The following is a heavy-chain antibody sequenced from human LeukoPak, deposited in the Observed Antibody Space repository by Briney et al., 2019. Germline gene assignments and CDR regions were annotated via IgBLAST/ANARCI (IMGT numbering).Heavy chain of an antibody. Sequence: GESLKISCKGSGYSFTSYWIGWVRQMPGKGLEWIGIIYPGDSDTRYSPSFQGQVTISADKSISTAYLQWSSLKASDTAMYYCARHSKYYDSSGYPNYWGQGTLVTVSS. D-gene: IGHD3-22*01. CDR3: ARHSKYYDSSGYPNY. V-gene: IGHV5-51*01. CDR1: GYSFTSYW. J-gene: IGHJ4*02. CDR2: IYPGDSDT.